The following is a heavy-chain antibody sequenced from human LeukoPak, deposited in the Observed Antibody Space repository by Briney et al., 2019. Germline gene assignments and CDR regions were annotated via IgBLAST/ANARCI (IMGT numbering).Heavy chain of an antibody. CDR2: MHTSGNT. V-gene: IGHV4-4*08. CDR1: GRSISNDY. J-gene: IGHJ4*02. D-gene: IGHD3-10*01. Sequence: SETLSLTCTVSGRSISNDYWAWIRQPPGKGLEYIGCMHTSGNTNYNPSLKSRVTISVDTSKNHFSLRLASVTAADTAVYFCARHSGYFDYWGQGILVTVSS. CDR3: ARHSGYFDY.